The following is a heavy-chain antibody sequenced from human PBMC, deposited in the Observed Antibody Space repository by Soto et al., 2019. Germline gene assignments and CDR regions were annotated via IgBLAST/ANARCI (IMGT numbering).Heavy chain of an antibody. CDR1: GFTFSTYS. Sequence: EVQLVESGGGLVQPGGSLRLSCAASGFTFSTYSMNWVRQAPGKGLEWVSYISNTGGTRYYAASVKGRITISRDNAKNSLYLQLTSLRQEDTAVYYCARDSSAAARRGGMDVWGQGITVTVSS. D-gene: IGHD6-6*01. V-gene: IGHV3-48*02. CDR2: ISNTGGTR. CDR3: ARDSSAAARRGGMDV. J-gene: IGHJ6*02.